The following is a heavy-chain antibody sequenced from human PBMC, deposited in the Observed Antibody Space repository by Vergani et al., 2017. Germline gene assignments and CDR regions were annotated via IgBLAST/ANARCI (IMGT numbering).Heavy chain of an antibody. Sequence: QVQLVKSEGGVVQPGRSLTLSCVASGFTFSSHGMHWVRQAPGKGLEWVAVIWYDGSNKYYGDSVKGRFTISRDNSKNTLYLQMNSLRVEDTAVYCCARWGNEKRLDSWGQGTLVTVSS. CDR2: IWYDGSNK. J-gene: IGHJ5*01. CDR1: GFTFSSHG. D-gene: IGHD1-1*01. V-gene: IGHV3-33*01. CDR3: ARWGNEKRLDS.